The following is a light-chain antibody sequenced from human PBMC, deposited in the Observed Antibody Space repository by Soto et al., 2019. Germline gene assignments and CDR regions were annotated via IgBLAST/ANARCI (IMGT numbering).Light chain of an antibody. CDR1: QNLNND. J-gene: IGKJ5*01. V-gene: IGKV1-33*01. Sequence: DIQMTQSPSSLSASVGDRVNITCQASQNLNNDLNWYPQKPGRDPKRRIYDASNLEAGVPPRFRGSGSGTDFTFTISRMQPEDIATYYCQQYENLPTVGQGTRLEI. CDR3: QQYENLPT. CDR2: DAS.